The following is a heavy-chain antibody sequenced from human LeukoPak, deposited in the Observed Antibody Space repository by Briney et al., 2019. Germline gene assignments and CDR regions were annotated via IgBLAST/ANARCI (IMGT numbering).Heavy chain of an antibody. V-gene: IGHV7-4-1*02. CDR2: INTNTGNP. CDR3: ARVSVDTAMVYLFDY. Sequence: ASVKVSCKASGYTFTSYAMNWVRQAPGQGLEWMGWINTNTGNPTYAQGFTGRFVFSLDTSVSTAYLQISSLKAEDTAVYYCARVSVDTAMVYLFDYWGQGTLVTVSS. J-gene: IGHJ4*02. D-gene: IGHD5-18*01. CDR1: GYTFTSYA.